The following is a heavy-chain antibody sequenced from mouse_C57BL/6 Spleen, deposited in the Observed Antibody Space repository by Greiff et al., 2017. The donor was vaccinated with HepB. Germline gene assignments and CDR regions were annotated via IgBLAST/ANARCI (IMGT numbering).Heavy chain of an antibody. V-gene: IGHV1-50*01. J-gene: IGHJ1*03. CDR2: IDPSDSYT. CDR3: ARGSGSRYWYFDV. Sequence: QVQLQQSGAELVKPGASVKLSCKASGYTFTSYWMQWVKQRPGQGLEWIGEIDPSDSYTNYNQKFKGKATLTVDTSSSTAYMQLSSLTSEDSAVYYCARGSGSRYWYFDVWGTGTTVTVSS. D-gene: IGHD1-1*01. CDR1: GYTFTSYW.